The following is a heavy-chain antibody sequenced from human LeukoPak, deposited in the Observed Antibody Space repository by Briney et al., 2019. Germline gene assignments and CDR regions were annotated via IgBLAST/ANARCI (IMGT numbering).Heavy chain of an antibody. D-gene: IGHD1-26*01. V-gene: IGHV3-21*01. CDR3: ARDPYSGSYGPYYYYYMDV. CDR2: ITSDSRYI. J-gene: IGHJ6*03. Sequence: GGSLRLSCAASGFTFSSYNMNWLRQAPGKGLEWVSSITSDSRYIYYTDSVKVRFTISRDNAKNSLYLQMNSLRAEDAALYFCARDPYSGSYGPYYYYYMDVWGKGTTVTISS. CDR1: GFTFSSYN.